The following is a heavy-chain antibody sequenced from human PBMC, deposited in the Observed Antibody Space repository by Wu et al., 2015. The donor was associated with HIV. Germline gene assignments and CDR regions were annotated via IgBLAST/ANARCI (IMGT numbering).Heavy chain of an antibody. D-gene: IGHD1-7*01. CDR3: ARQTTNLDY. Sequence: VQLVQSGAEVKKPGASVKVSCKASGYTFTGYYMHWVRQAPGQGLEWMGWINPNSGGTNYAQKLQDRVTMTTDTSTSTAYMELRSLRSDDTAVYYCARQTTNLDYWGQGTLVTVSS. CDR1: GYTFTGYY. J-gene: IGHJ4*02. V-gene: IGHV1-2*02. CDR2: INPNSGGT.